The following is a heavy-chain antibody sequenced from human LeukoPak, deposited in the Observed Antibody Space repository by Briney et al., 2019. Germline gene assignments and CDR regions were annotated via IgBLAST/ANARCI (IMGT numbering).Heavy chain of an antibody. CDR3: ARGVTSGHYPNCYFDY. V-gene: IGHV1-18*01. CDR2: ISVYNGNT. J-gene: IGHJ4*02. CDR1: GYTFTSYG. Sequence: ASVKVSCKASGYTFTSYGISWVRQAPGQGLEWMGWISVYNGNTNYAQKLQGRVTMTTDTSTSTAYMELRSLRSDDTAVYYCARGVTSGHYPNCYFDYWGEGTLVTVSS. D-gene: IGHD3-22*01.